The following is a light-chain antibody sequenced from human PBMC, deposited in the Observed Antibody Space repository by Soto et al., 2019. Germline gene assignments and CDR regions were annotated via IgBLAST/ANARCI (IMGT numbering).Light chain of an antibody. V-gene: IGLV2-14*03. Sequence: QSVLTQPASVSDSPGQSITISCTGTSSDVGGSNFVSWYQQHPGKPPKLIIYDVANRPSGVSNRFSGSKSGSTASLIISRRQTEDEADYYCVSYTSSSTYVFGTGTQLTVL. CDR2: DVA. J-gene: IGLJ1*01. CDR1: SSDVGGSNF. CDR3: VSYTSSSTYV.